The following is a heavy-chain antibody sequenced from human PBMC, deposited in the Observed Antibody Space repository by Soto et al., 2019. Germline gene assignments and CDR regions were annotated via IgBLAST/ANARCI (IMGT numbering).Heavy chain of an antibody. CDR2: VYNSGST. J-gene: IGHJ4*02. D-gene: IGHD2-2*01. Sequence: SETLSLTCTVSGGSISSSYGSWIRQPPGEGLKWIGYVYNSGSTNYNPSLQSRVTISLDTSKNQFSLKLNSVTAADTAMYYCARHGGVVPAAPVDYWGQGILVTVSS. CDR3: ARHGGVVPAAPVDY. V-gene: IGHV4-59*08. CDR1: GGSISSSY.